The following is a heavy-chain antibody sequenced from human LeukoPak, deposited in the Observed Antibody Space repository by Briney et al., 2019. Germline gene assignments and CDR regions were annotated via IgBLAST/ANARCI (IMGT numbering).Heavy chain of an antibody. J-gene: IGHJ5*02. Sequence: SETLSLTCAVYGGSFRGYYWSWSRQPPGKGLEWIGEINHSGSTNYNPSLKSRVTISVDTSKNQFSLKLSSVTAADTAVYYCARGRGGLTWGQGTLVTVSS. D-gene: IGHD3-16*01. CDR2: INHSGST. V-gene: IGHV4-34*01. CDR3: ARGRGGLT. CDR1: GGSFRGYY.